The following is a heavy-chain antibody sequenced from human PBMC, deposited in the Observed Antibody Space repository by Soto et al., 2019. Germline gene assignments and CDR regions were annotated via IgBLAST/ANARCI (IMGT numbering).Heavy chain of an antibody. J-gene: IGHJ5*01. CDR3: VTGSIAIAGTVGS. Sequence: QVQLVESGGGMVQPGMSLRLYCAASGFTFTDLSMHWVRQAPGKGLDWVAAITNDGAETYYSDSVQGRFPISIDNSKNNLSLQMTSLRPEDTAMYYCVTGSIAIAGTVGSWGQGTLVTVSS. V-gene: IGHV3-30-3*01. CDR1: GFTFTDLS. CDR2: ITNDGAET. D-gene: IGHD1-7*01.